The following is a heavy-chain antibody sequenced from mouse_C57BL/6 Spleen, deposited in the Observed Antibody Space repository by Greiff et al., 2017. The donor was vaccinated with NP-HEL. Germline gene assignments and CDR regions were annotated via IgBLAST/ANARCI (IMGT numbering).Heavy chain of an antibody. V-gene: IGHV7-3*01. CDR2: IRNKANGYTT. CDR1: GSTFTDYY. D-gene: IGHD3-3*01. J-gene: IGHJ3*01. Sequence: EVKLMESGGGLVQPGGSLSLSCAASGSTFTDYYMSWVRQPPGKALEWLGFIRNKANGYTTEYSASVKGRFTISSDNSQSILYLQMNALRAEDSSTYYCARYSRGFFAYWGQGTLVTVSA. CDR3: ARYSRGFFAY.